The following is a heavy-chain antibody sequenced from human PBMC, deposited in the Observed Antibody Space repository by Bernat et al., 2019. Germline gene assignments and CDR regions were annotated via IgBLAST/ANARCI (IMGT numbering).Heavy chain of an antibody. D-gene: IGHD5-24*01. Sequence: EVQLVESGGGLVQPGGSLRLSCAASGFTFSSYAMSWVRQAPGKGLEWVSAISGSGGSTYYADSVKGRFTISRDNTKNTLYLQMNSLRAEDTAVYYSAKYLMLPDGYLGNDAFDIWGQGTMVTVSS. CDR2: ISGSGGST. J-gene: IGHJ3*02. CDR1: GFTFSSYA. CDR3: AKYLMLPDGYLGNDAFDI. V-gene: IGHV3-23*04.